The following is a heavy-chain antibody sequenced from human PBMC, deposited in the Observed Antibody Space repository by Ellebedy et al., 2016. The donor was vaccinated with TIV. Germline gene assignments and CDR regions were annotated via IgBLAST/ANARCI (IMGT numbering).Heavy chain of an antibody. D-gene: IGHD3-10*01. CDR3: ARAGSYLSEAVFY. CDR2: IYTGGNT. CDR1: GFTVRNKY. Sequence: GESLKISXAASGFTVRNKYINWVRQAPGKGLEWVSLIYTGGNTYYADSVKGRFTISRDNSKNTVYLQMNSLRAEDTAVYYCARAGSYLSEAVFYWGQGTLVTVSS. J-gene: IGHJ4*02. V-gene: IGHV3-53*01.